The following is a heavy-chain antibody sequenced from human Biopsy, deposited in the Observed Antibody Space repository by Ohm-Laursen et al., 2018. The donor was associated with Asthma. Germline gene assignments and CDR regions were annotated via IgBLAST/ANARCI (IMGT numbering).Heavy chain of an antibody. J-gene: IGHJ3*02. CDR1: GFTLTTYA. D-gene: IGHD4-23*01. CDR3: ARAYGGSFFSGSFDI. Sequence: SLRLSCAASGFTLTTYAIHWVRQPPGKGLEWVSVIYSGGGTYYADSVQGRVTISRDNSKNTLSLQMNSLRAEDTAVYYCARAYGGSFFSGSFDIWGQGTMVTVSS. CDR2: IYSGGGT. V-gene: IGHV3-53*01.